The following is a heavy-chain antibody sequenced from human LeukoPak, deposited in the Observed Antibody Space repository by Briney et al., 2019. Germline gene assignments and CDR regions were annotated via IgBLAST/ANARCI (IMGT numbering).Heavy chain of an antibody. V-gene: IGHV3-48*03. CDR3: TKDSVAMVTTSDY. CDR1: GFSFSDFE. CDR2: ISPSGTSK. Sequence: GGSLRLSCAASGFSFSDFEMNWVRQAPGKGLEWVSYISPSGTSKYYADSVKGRFTISRDNAKNSLYLQMNSLRPEDTALYYCTKDSVAMVTTSDYWGQGTLVTVSS. J-gene: IGHJ4*02. D-gene: IGHD5-18*01.